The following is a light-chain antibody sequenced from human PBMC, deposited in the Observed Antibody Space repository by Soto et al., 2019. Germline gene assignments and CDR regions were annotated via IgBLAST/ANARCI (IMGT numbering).Light chain of an antibody. CDR1: SSDVGSYNY. Sequence: QSALTQPASVSGSPGQSITISCTGTSSDVGSYNYVSWYQQHPGKAPKLMIYEVRNRPSGVSDRFSGSKSGKTASLTIIGLQAEDEADYYCSSYTTSTTQVFGGGTKVTVL. J-gene: IGLJ2*01. V-gene: IGLV2-14*01. CDR2: EVR. CDR3: SSYTTSTTQV.